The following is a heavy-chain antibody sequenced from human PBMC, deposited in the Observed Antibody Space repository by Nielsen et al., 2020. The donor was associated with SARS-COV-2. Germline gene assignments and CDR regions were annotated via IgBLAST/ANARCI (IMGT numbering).Heavy chain of an antibody. CDR1: GYTFIGYY. J-gene: IGHJ4*02. CDR3: ARGRLVGPTNFDS. D-gene: IGHD1-26*01. V-gene: IGHV1-2*05. Sequence: ASVKVSCKASGYTFIGYYLHWVRQAPGQGLEWMERINPNSGGANYAQKFQGRVTMTRDTSISTAYMELSSLRSDDTGIYYCARGRLVGPTNFDSWGQGSLVTVSS. CDR2: INPNSGGA.